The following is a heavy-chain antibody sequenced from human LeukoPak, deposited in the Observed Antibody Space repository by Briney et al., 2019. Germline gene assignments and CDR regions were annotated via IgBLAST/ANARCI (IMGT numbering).Heavy chain of an antibody. CDR3: ARGLAGYSGGDDAFDI. Sequence: SETLSLTCTVSGGSITNYYWTWMRQPPGKGLELIGCIYYSGSTNYNPSLKSRITISVDTSRNQFSLKLTSVTAADTALYYCARGLAGYSGGDDAFDIWGQGTTVTVSS. CDR2: IYYSGST. CDR1: GGSITNYY. D-gene: IGHD6-19*01. J-gene: IGHJ3*02. V-gene: IGHV4-59*01.